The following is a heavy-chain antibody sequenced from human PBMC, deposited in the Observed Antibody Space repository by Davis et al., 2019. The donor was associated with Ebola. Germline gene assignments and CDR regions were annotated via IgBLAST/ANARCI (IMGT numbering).Heavy chain of an antibody. CDR1: GFTFSDSS. CDR2: IRSSSSYI. Sequence: GGSLRLSCAASGFTFSDSSMNWVRQAPGKGLEWIAFIRSSSSYIYYADSVKGRFTISRDNAKNSLYLQMNSLRVEDTAVYYCARDPPGLAAHFDYWGQGTLVTVSP. J-gene: IGHJ4*02. D-gene: IGHD6-19*01. V-gene: IGHV3-21*01. CDR3: ARDPPGLAAHFDY.